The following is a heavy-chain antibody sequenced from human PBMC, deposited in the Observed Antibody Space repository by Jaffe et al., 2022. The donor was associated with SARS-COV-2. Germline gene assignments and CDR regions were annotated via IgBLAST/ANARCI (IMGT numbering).Heavy chain of an antibody. CDR3: ARDGYSYGKGLDY. J-gene: IGHJ4*02. D-gene: IGHD5-18*01. CDR2: ISSSSSYI. V-gene: IGHV3-21*01. Sequence: EVQLVESGGGLVKPGGSLRLSCAASGFTFSSYSMNWVRQAPGKGLEWVSSISSSSSYIYYADSVKGRFTISRDNAKNSLYLQMNSLRAEDTAVYYCARDGYSYGKGLDYWGQGTLVTVSS. CDR1: GFTFSSYS.